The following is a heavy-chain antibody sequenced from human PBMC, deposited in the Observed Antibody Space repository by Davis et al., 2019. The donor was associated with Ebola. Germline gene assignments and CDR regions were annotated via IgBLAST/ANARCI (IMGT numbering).Heavy chain of an antibody. Sequence: GESLKISCKGSGYSFTSYWIGWVRQMPGKGLEWMGIIYPGDSDTRYSASFQGQVTISADKSISTAYLQWSSLKASDTAMYYCASLRRTITGMDDGFDIWGQGTMVTVSS. D-gene: IGHD2-8*02. V-gene: IGHV5-51*01. CDR3: ASLRRTITGMDDGFDI. CDR2: IYPGDSDT. J-gene: IGHJ3*02. CDR1: GYSFTSYW.